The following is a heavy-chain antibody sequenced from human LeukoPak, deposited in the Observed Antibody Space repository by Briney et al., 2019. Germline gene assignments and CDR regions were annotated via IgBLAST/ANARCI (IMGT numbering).Heavy chain of an antibody. CDR3: AALGPQGYSGDHDLPFDY. J-gene: IGHJ4*02. D-gene: IGHD2-21*01. V-gene: IGHV1-58*01. CDR1: GFTFTSSA. Sequence: SVKVSCKASGFTFTSSAVQWVRQARGQRLEWIGWIVVGSGNTNYAQKFQERVTITRDMSTSTAYMELSSLRSEDTAVYYCAALGPQGYSGDHDLPFDYWGQGTLVTVSS. CDR2: IVVGSGNT.